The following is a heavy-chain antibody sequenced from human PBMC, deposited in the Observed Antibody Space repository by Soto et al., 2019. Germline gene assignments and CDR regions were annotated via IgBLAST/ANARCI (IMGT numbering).Heavy chain of an antibody. CDR3: ARDLYYYHSESYEDYFDY. CDR2: VSAYKGNT. J-gene: IGHJ4*02. Sequence: QVQLVQSGAEVKKPGASVKVSCKASGYIFNRYGISWVRQAPGQGLEWMGWVSAYKGNTYHAQKLQGRVTMTTDTSLSTAYIELRSLRSDDTAVYYCARDLYYYHSESYEDYFDYWGQGTLVTVSS. CDR1: GYIFNRYG. V-gene: IGHV1-18*01. D-gene: IGHD3-10*01.